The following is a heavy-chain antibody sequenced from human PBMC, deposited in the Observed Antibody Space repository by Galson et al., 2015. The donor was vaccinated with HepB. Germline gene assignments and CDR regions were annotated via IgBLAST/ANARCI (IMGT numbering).Heavy chain of an antibody. CDR1: GFTFSSYD. CDR2: IGTAGDT. Sequence: SLRLSCAASGFTFSSYDMHWVRHATGKGLEWVSAIGTAGDTYYPGSVKGRFTISRENAKNSLYLQMNSLRAGDTAVYYCARSSTVVTGAFDIWGQGTMVTVSS. J-gene: IGHJ3*02. D-gene: IGHD4-23*01. V-gene: IGHV3-13*01. CDR3: ARSSTVVTGAFDI.